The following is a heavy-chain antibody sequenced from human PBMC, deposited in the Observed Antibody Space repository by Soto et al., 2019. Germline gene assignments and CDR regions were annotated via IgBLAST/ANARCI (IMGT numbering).Heavy chain of an antibody. J-gene: IGHJ6*02. CDR3: ARDRLSYNWNDFHYYYYGIHV. V-gene: IGHV3-30-3*01. CDR1: GFTFSSYA. Sequence: QVQLVESGGGVVQPGRSLRLSCAASGFTFSSYAMHWVRQAPGKGLEWVAVISYDGSNKYYADSVKGRFTISRDNSKNTLYLQMNSLRASDTAVDYCARDRLSYNWNDFHYYYYGIHVLGQGTTVTVSS. CDR2: ISYDGSNK. D-gene: IGHD1-1*01.